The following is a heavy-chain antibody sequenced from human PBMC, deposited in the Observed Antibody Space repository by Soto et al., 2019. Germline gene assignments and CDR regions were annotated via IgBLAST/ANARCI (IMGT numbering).Heavy chain of an antibody. Sequence: QVQLQESGPGLVKPSQTLSLTCTVSGGSISSGGYYWSWIRQHPGKGLEWIGYIYYSGRTYYNPSLKSRVTISVDTSKTQFSLKLSSVTAADTAVYYCSGYCSGGSCYTDYWGQGTLVTVSS. D-gene: IGHD2-15*01. J-gene: IGHJ4*02. CDR1: GGSISSGGYY. CDR2: IYYSGRT. CDR3: SGYCSGGSCYTDY. V-gene: IGHV4-31*03.